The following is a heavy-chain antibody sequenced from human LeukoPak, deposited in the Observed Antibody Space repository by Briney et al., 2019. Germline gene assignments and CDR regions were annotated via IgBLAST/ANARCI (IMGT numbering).Heavy chain of an antibody. J-gene: IGHJ4*02. CDR3: ARDRLGFDF. Sequence: SVNVSCKASGGTFDKNVISWVRQTPGQGLEWMGGIIPIFGTTANYAQKFLGRVTITADKSTNTAYMELTSLTSDDTGVYYCARDRLGFDFWGQGTQVTVSS. CDR1: GGTFDKNV. V-gene: IGHV1-69*06. CDR2: IIPIFGTTA.